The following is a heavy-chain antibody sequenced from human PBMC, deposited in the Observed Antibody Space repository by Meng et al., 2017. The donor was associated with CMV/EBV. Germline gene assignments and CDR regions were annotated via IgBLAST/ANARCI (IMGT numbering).Heavy chain of an antibody. D-gene: IGHD3-22*01. Sequence: GESLKISCAASGFTCSSYAMSWVRQAPGKGLEWVSAISGSGGSTYYADSVKGRFTISRDNSKNTLYLQMNSLRAEDTAVYYCARFDSSGSFLDYWGQGTLVTVSS. J-gene: IGHJ4*02. CDR3: ARFDSSGSFLDY. CDR2: ISGSGGST. CDR1: GFTCSSYA. V-gene: IGHV3-23*01.